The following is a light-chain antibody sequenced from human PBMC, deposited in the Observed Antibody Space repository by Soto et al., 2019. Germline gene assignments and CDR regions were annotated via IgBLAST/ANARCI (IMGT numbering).Light chain of an antibody. CDR3: CSYGGSRAV. V-gene: IGLV2-23*02. Sequence: QSALTQPASVSGSPGQSITISCTGTSSDVGSHNLVSWYQQHPGQAPKLMIYEVSKLPLGVSARFSASKSGNTASLKIAGIQDEEEYNYSCCSYGGSRAVFGGGTQLTVL. CDR2: EVS. J-gene: IGLJ7*01. CDR1: SSDVGSHNL.